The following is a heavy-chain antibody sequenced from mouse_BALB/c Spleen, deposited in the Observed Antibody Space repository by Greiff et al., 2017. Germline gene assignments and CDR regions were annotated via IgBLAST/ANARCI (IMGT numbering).Heavy chain of an antibody. Sequence: DVKLVESGGGLVKPGGSLKLSCAASGFTFSDYYMYWVRQTPEKRLEWVATISDGGSYTYYPDSVKGRFTISRDNAKNNLYLQMSSLKSEDTAMYYCARGGGNSYAMDYWGQGTSVTVSS. V-gene: IGHV5-4*02. CDR2: ISDGGSYT. CDR3: ARGGGNSYAMDY. CDR1: GFTFSDYY. J-gene: IGHJ4*01. D-gene: IGHD2-1*01.